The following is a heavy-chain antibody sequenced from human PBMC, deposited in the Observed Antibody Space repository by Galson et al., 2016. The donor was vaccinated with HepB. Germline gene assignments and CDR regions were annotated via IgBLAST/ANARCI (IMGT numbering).Heavy chain of an antibody. Sequence: LSLTCAVSGDSINSGGYSWSWIRQPPGKGLEWIGYMYFTGNTHYNPSLESRVTISVDTSTNQFSLKLSSVTAADTAVYYCARYGRGDSGYEYFSDHWGQGTLVTVSS. J-gene: IGHJ4*02. CDR1: GDSINSGGYS. CDR2: MYFTGNT. V-gene: IGHV4-30-4*07. D-gene: IGHD5-12*01. CDR3: ARYGRGDSGYEYFSDH.